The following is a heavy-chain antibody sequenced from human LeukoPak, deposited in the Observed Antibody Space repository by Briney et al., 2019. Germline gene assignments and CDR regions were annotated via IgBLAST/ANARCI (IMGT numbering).Heavy chain of an antibody. CDR1: GGSISSSSYY. CDR2: IYYSGST. V-gene: IGHV4-39*01. J-gene: IGHJ5*02. CDR3: SSSQNSGSSYYDFWSGYYNNWFDP. Sequence: SETLSLTCTVSGGSISSSSYYWGWIRQPPGTGLEWIGSIYYSGSTYYNPSLKSRVTISVDTSKNQFSLKLSSVTAADTAVYYCSSSQNSGSSYYDFWSGYYNNWFDPWGQGTLVTVSS. D-gene: IGHD3-3*01.